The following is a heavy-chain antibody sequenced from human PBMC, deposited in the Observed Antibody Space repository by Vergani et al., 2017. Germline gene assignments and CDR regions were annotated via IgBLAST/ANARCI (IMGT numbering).Heavy chain of an antibody. CDR1: GFTFSSYG. CDR2: IWYAGSNN. D-gene: IGHD3-10*01. CDR3: ARGSHMVRGVIITSYNY. Sequence: QVQLVESGGGVVQPGRSLRLSCAASGFTFSSYGMHWVRQAPGKGLERVAVIWYAGSNNYYADAVKGRFTISRDNSKNTRYLQRNSLRAEDTAVYYCARGSHMVRGVIITSYNYWGQGTLVTVSS. V-gene: IGHV3-33*01. J-gene: IGHJ4*02.